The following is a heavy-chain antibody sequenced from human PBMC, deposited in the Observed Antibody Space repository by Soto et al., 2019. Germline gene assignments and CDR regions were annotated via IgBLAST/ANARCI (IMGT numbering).Heavy chain of an antibody. Sequence: SVKVSCKASGGTFSSYAISWVRQAPGQGLEWMGGITPIFGTANYAQKFQGRVTITADKSTSTAYMELSSLRSEDTAVYYCAARFGELTAPFDWGQGTLVTVSS. D-gene: IGHD3-10*01. CDR1: GGTFSSYA. CDR2: ITPIFGTA. V-gene: IGHV1-69*06. CDR3: AARFGELTAPFD. J-gene: IGHJ4*02.